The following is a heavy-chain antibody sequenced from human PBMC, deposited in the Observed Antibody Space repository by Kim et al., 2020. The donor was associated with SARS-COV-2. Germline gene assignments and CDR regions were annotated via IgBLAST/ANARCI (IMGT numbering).Heavy chain of an antibody. V-gene: IGHV3-33*06. Sequence: GGSLRLSCAASGFSFNSYGMHWVRQAPGKGLEWVAVIWFDGSNKYYADSVKGRFTISRDNSKNTLYLQMNSLRAEDTAVFYCAKDQGYCIGGGCGKGHYGMDVWGQGTTVTVSS. CDR3: AKDQGYCIGGGCGKGHYGMDV. D-gene: IGHD2-15*01. CDR1: GFSFNSYG. J-gene: IGHJ6*02. CDR2: IWFDGSNK.